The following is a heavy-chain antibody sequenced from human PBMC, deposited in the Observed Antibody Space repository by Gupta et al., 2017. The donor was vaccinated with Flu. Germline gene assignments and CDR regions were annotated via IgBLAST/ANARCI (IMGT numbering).Heavy chain of an antibody. CDR1: GDSVSSTRTA. CDR2: TYYRSKWSN. V-gene: IGHV6-1*01. J-gene: IGHJ4*02. D-gene: IGHD5-12*01. CDR3: ATGYYDHY. Sequence: QVQLQQSGPGLVKPSQTLSLTCAISGDSVSSTRTAWNWIRQSPSRGLEWLGRTYYRSKWSNDYAVSVQSRISISADTSKNQFSLQLNSVTPEDTAIYYCATGYYDHYWGQGTRGTVSS.